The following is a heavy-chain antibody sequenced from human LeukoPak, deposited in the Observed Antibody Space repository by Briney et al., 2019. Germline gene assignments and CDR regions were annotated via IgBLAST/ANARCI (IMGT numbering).Heavy chain of an antibody. Sequence: SETLSLTCTVSGGSISSYYWSWIRQPAGKGLEWIGRIYTSGSTNYNPSLKSRVTISVDKSKNQFSLKLSSVTVADTAVYYCARGGAYSSSYYYYMDVWGKGTTVTVSS. D-gene: IGHD6-6*01. CDR3: ARGGAYSSSYYYYMDV. CDR2: IYTSGST. J-gene: IGHJ6*03. V-gene: IGHV4-4*07. CDR1: GGSISSYY.